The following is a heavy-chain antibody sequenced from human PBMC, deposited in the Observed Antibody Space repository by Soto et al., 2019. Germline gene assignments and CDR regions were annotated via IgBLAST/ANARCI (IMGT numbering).Heavy chain of an antibody. V-gene: IGHV3-23*01. D-gene: IGHD3-10*01. CDR3: ASFESSVVRGYFDY. J-gene: IGHJ4*02. CDR2: ISGSGGST. Sequence: GGSLRLSCAASGFTFSSYAMSWVRQAPGKGLEWVSAISGSGGSTYYADSVKGRFTISRDNSKNTLYLQMNSLRAEDTAVYYCASFESSVVRGYFDYWGQGTLVTVSS. CDR1: GFTFSSYA.